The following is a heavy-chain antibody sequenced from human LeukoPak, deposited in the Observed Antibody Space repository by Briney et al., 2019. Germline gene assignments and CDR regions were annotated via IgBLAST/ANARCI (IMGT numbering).Heavy chain of an antibody. Sequence: GGSLRLSCVASGFPFSSYWMTWVRQAPGKGLEWVSSISSGGSYIYYADSVKGRFTISRDNAKNSLYLQMNSLRAEDTAVYYCARSRDNYYNAMDVWGQGTTVTVSS. CDR1: GFPFSSYW. CDR2: ISSGGSYI. J-gene: IGHJ6*02. D-gene: IGHD2-15*01. CDR3: ARSRDNYYNAMDV. V-gene: IGHV3-21*01.